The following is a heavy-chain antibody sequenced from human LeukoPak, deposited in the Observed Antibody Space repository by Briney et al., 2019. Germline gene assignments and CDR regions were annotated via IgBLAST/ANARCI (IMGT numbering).Heavy chain of an antibody. V-gene: IGHV4-61*08. J-gene: IGHJ5*02. CDR1: GDSISSGDYY. Sequence: PSETLSLTCTVSGDSISSGDYYWSWIRQPPGKGLEWIGEINHSGSTNYNPSLKSRVTISVDTSKNQFSLKLSSVTAADTAVYYCARFTSYYYDSSERFDPWGQGTLVTVSS. CDR2: INHSGST. D-gene: IGHD3-22*01. CDR3: ARFTSYYYDSSERFDP.